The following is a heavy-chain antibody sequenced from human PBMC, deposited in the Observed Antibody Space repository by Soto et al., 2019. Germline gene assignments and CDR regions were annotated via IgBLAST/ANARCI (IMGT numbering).Heavy chain of an antibody. D-gene: IGHD3-16*01. CDR3: AHRVYDRFSSWDVGFLDY. Sequence: QITLKESGPTLVKPTQTLTLTCTFSGFSLSTSGVGVAWIRQPPGRALEWLAVIYWDDDKRYSPSLRSRLPLTKDNPKNQVVLTTTNIDPINTATYYWAHRVYDRFSSWDVGFLDYWGHGTLVTVSS. CDR2: IYWDDDK. V-gene: IGHV2-5*02. J-gene: IGHJ4*03. CDR1: GFSLSTSGVG.